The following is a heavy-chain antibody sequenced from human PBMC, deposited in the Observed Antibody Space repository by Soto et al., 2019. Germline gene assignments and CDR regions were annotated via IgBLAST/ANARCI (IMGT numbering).Heavy chain of an antibody. CDR2: IYYSGST. CDR1: GGSISSGAYY. CDR3: AREPSSSWYDNWFDP. D-gene: IGHD6-13*01. V-gene: IGHV4-31*03. Sequence: SETMSVTRPVAGGSISSGAYYWSWIRQHPGKGLEWIGYIYYSGSTYYNPSLKSRVTISVDTSKNQFSLKLSSVTAADTAVYYCAREPSSSWYDNWFDPWGQGTLVTVSS. J-gene: IGHJ5*02.